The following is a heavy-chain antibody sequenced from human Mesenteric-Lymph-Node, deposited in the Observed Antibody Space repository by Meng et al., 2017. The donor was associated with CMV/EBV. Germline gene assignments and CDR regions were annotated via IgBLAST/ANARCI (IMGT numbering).Heavy chain of an antibody. J-gene: IGHJ4*02. Sequence: SETLSLTCTVSGGSIRSYYWSWIRQPPGKGLEWIGYIYYTGSPEYNPSLKSRVTISVDTSKNQFSLRLSSVTAADTAVYYCASFGDGTTADYWGQGTLVTVSS. CDR3: ASFGDGTTADY. CDR2: IYYTGSP. V-gene: IGHV4-59*01. CDR1: GGSIRSYY. D-gene: IGHD4-17*01.